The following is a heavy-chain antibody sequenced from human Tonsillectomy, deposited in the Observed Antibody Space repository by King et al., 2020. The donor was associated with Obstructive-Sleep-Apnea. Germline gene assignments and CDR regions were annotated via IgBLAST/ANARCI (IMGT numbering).Heavy chain of an antibody. J-gene: IGHJ4*02. D-gene: IGHD3-22*01. V-gene: IGHV3-21*01. CDR1: GFTFSSYS. Sequence: EVQLVESGGGLVKPGGSLRLSCAASGFTFSSYSMNWVRQAPGKGLEWVSSISSSSSYIYYADSVKGRFTISRDNAKNSLYLQMNSLRAEDTAVYYCARVSYYYDSSGYPPLWGQGTLVTVSS. CDR2: ISSSSSYI. CDR3: ARVSYYYDSSGYPPL.